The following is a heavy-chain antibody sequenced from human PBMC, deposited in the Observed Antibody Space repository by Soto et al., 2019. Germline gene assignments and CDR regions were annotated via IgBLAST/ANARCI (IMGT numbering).Heavy chain of an antibody. CDR2: VNHNGRN. Sequence: PSETLSLTCAAYGGSFIGYFWNWIRQPPGKGLEWIGKVNHNGRNNYNPSLKSRVTISLDMSKNQISLKLSSVTAADTAVYYCARVDSVDSSSYQRGFDVWGQGTMVTVSS. J-gene: IGHJ5*02. V-gene: IGHV4-34*01. CDR3: ARVDSVDSSSYQRGFDV. CDR1: GGSFIGYF. D-gene: IGHD3-22*01.